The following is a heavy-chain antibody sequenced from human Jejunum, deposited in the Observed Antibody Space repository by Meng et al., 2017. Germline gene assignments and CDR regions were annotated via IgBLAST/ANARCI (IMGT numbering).Heavy chain of an antibody. Sequence: SETLSLTCTVSGASISTNTFYWGWIRQPPGKGLEWIGSIYYTGTTYYYPSLKSRVTISVDTSKNQFSLKLTSVTAADTAIYYCAKEHYTASDFWGQGTLVTVSS. CDR1: GASISTNTFY. CDR2: IYYTGTT. CDR3: AKEHYTASDF. V-gene: IGHV4-39*07. J-gene: IGHJ4*02. D-gene: IGHD3-3*01.